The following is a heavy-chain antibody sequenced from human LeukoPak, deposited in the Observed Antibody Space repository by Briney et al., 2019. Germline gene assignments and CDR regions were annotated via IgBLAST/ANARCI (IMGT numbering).Heavy chain of an antibody. V-gene: IGHV4-61*01. Sequence: KTSETLFLTCTVSGASVSSGSYYRSWIRQPPGKGLECIGNIYYIGSTNHNPSLKSRVTISVDTSKNQFSLKLSSVTAADTAVYYCARDYSSSWGMNYYGMDVWGKGTTVTVSS. CDR3: ARDYSSSWGMNYYGMDV. D-gene: IGHD6-13*01. CDR1: GASVSSGSYY. CDR2: IYYIGST. J-gene: IGHJ6*04.